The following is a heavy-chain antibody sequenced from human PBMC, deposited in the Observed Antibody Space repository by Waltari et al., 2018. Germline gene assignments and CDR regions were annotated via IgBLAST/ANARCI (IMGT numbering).Heavy chain of an antibody. CDR3: ARATRIMITFGGVIAFDP. V-gene: IGHV4-39*01. CDR1: GGSISTDRYY. D-gene: IGHD3-16*02. J-gene: IGHJ5*02. CDR2: IYHTGST. Sequence: QLQLQESGPGLVKPSETLSLTCTVSGGSISTDRYYWGWIRQPPGKGLEWIGSIYHTGSTYYNPSLKSRVTVSQDTPKNQFSLKLSSVTAADTALYYCARATRIMITFGGVIAFDPWGQGTLVTVSS.